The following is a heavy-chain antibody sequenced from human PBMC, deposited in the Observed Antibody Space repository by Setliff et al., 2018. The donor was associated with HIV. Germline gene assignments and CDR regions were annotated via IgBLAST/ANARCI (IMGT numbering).Heavy chain of an antibody. V-gene: IGHV4-31*03. CDR3: ARGRGAKGGYDYFGS. D-gene: IGHD5-12*01. CDR1: GDSISSGGYY. Sequence: SETLSLTCTVSGDSISSGGYYWSWIRQLPGKGLEWIGYIYYSGATYYNPSLKNRVTISLDTSKSQFSLKLTSVTAADTALYYCARGRGAKGGYDYFGSWGQGTLVTVPS. CDR2: IYYSGAT. J-gene: IGHJ4*02.